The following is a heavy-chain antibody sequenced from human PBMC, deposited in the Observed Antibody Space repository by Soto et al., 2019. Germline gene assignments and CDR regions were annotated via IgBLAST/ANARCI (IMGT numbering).Heavy chain of an antibody. CDR2: INADSSNT. Sequence: QVQLVQSGAEVRKPGASVKISCKTSGYTLTAYAMHCVRKAPGHSLESMGWINADSSNTKVSEKFEGRVTITRDTVANAVYMELSSLTSEAPAVYYCARYFFDSSGYFDYRGQGTPVTVSS. D-gene: IGHD3-22*01. CDR3: ARYFFDSSGYFDY. J-gene: IGHJ4*02. V-gene: IGHV1-3*01. CDR1: GYTLTAYA.